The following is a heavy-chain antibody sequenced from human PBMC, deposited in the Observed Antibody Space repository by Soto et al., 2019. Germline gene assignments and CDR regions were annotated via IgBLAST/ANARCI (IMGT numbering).Heavy chain of an antibody. D-gene: IGHD3-22*01. CDR1: SVSNAW. V-gene: IGHV3-15*07. CDR2: IKSKTDGGTT. Sequence: SVSNAWMNWVRQAPGKGLEWVGRIKSKTDGGTTDYAAPVKGRFTISRDDSKNTLYLQMNSLKTEDTAVYYCTTTTYYGSSGYLMGNDYWGQGTLVTVSS. CDR3: TTTTYYGSSGYLMGNDY. J-gene: IGHJ4*02.